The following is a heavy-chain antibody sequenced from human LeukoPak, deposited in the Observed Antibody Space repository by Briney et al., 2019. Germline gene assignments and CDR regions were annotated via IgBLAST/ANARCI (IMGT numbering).Heavy chain of an antibody. CDR1: GFTFDSYA. J-gene: IGHJ6*03. V-gene: IGHV3-21*01. D-gene: IGHD3-3*01. CDR2: ISRGSTYI. CDR3: ASFWSHYYYMDV. Sequence: GGSLRLSCTVSGFTFDSYAMIWVRQAPGKGLEWISSISRGSTYIYYADSVRGRFTTSRDNARDSLFLQMNNLRAEDTAVYYCASFWSHYYYMDVWGKGTTVLVSS.